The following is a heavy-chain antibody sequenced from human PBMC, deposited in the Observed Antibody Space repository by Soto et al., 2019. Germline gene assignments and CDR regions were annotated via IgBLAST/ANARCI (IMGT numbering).Heavy chain of an antibody. CDR1: GYTFTGYY. V-gene: IGHV1-2*04. D-gene: IGHD2-2*01. CDR2: INPNSGGT. Sequence: RASVKVSCKASGYTFTGYYIHWVRQAPGQGLEWMGWINPNSGGTNYAQKVQGWVTMTRDTSTSTAYMELSSLRSDDTAVYYCARECSSTSCYDYYYYGMGVWGQGPTVTVPS. J-gene: IGHJ6*01. CDR3: ARECSSTSCYDYYYYGMGV.